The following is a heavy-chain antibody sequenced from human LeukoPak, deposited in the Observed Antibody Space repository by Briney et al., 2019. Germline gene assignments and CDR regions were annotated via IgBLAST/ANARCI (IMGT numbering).Heavy chain of an antibody. CDR3: ASGDIVVVGDAFDI. D-gene: IGHD2-15*01. Sequence: ASVKVSCKASGYTFTGYYMHWVRQAPGQGLEWMGRIIPILGIANYAQKFQGRVTITADKSTSTAYMELSSLRSEDTAVYYCASGDIVVVGDAFDIWGQGTMVTVSS. CDR1: GYTFTGYY. V-gene: IGHV1-69*02. J-gene: IGHJ3*02. CDR2: IIPILGIA.